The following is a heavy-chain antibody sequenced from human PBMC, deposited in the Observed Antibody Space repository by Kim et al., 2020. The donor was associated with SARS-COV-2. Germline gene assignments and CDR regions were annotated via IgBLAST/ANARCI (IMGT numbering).Heavy chain of an antibody. Sequence: SETLSLTCAISGGSISSSNWWSWVRHPPGKGLEWIGEIYHSGSTNYNPSLKSRVTLSVDKSKNQFSLNLSSVTAADTAVYYCASSSVATILGYWGQGTLVTVSS. J-gene: IGHJ4*02. V-gene: IGHV4-4*02. CDR1: GGSISSSNW. D-gene: IGHD5-12*01. CDR3: ASSSVATILGY. CDR2: IYHSGST.